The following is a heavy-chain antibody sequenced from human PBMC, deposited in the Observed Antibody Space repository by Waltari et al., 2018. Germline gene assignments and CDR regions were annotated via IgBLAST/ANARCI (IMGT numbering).Heavy chain of an antibody. V-gene: IGHV3-23*01. CDR3: ARDQFGLAAVRALLS. CDR2: ISYNGGTT. Sequence: EVQLLESGGDLVQPGGSLRLSCTVSGFIFSSYAMTWVRQAPGKGLEWVSCISYNGGTTYYADSVKARFTISRDNSRNTLFLQMNSLRAEDTAVYYCARDQFGLAAVRALLSWGRGTLVTVSS. D-gene: IGHD6-13*01. CDR1: GFIFSSYA. J-gene: IGHJ4*02.